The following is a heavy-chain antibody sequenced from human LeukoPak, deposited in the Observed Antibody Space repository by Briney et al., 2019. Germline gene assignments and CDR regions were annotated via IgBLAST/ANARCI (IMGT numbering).Heavy chain of an antibody. CDR3: ARDLSRTRAFFDY. V-gene: IGHV3-48*04. CDR2: ISSSGSTI. D-gene: IGHD2-2*01. CDR1: GFTFSSYA. Sequence: GGSLRLSCAASGFTFSSYAMSWVRQAPGKGLEWVSYISSSGSTIYYADSVKGRFTISRDNAKNSLYLQMNSLRAEDTAVYYCARDLSRTRAFFDYWGQGTLVTVSS. J-gene: IGHJ4*02.